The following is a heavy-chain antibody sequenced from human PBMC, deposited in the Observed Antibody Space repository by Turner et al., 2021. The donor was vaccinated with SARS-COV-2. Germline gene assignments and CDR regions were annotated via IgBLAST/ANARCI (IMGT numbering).Heavy chain of an antibody. CDR1: GYTLIELS. V-gene: IGHV1-24*01. CDR2: CDPEDGET. Sequence: QVQLVQSGAEVKKPGASVKVTCKVSGYTLIELSMHWVRQAPGKGLELMGGCDPEDGETIYAQKFQGRVTMTEDTSTDTAYMELSSLRSEDTAVYYCATAPANYYDSSGSKGFYYYYYGMDVWGQGTTVTVSS. J-gene: IGHJ6*02. CDR3: ATAPANYYDSSGSKGFYYYYYGMDV. D-gene: IGHD3-22*01.